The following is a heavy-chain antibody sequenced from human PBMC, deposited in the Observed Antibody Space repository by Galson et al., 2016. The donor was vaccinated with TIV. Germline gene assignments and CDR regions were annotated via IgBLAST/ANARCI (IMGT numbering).Heavy chain of an antibody. CDR1: GGVFTNYA. V-gene: IGHV1-69*13. CDR2: IVPLSSGV. J-gene: IGHJ3*01. Sequence: SVKVSCKASGGVFTNYAINWVRQAPGQGLEWMGGIVPLSSGVTYAPKFRGRVTITAGGTSFMELSSLTSEDTAVYYCAWKMGGGHALHAWGQGTMVPVS. CDR3: AWKMGGGHALHA. D-gene: IGHD3-16*01.